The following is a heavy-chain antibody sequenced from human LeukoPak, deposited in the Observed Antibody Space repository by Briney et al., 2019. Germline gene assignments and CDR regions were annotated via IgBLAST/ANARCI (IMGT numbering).Heavy chain of an antibody. J-gene: IGHJ5*02. CDR2: INHSGST. CDR3: ARVQYQLLYRFGWFDP. V-gene: IGHV4-34*01. D-gene: IGHD2-2*02. Sequence: PSETLSLTCTVSGGSISSYYWSWIRQPPGKGLEWIGEINHSGSTNYNPSLKSRVTISVDTSKNQFSLKLSSVTAADTAVYYCARVQYQLLYRFGWFDPWGQGTLVTVSS. CDR1: GGSISSYY.